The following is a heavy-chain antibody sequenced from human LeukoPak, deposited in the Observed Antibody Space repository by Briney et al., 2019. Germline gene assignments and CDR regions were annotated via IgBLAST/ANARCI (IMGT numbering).Heavy chain of an antibody. V-gene: IGHV1-2*02. CDR2: INPKSGGT. D-gene: IGHD3-10*01. Sequence: ASVKVSCKASGYAITAYYIHWVRQAPGQGLEYMGWINPKSGGTNYAQKFQVRVTMTGDTSINTAYMELSRPRSDDTAIYYCARGRIIMVRGVITFDYWGQGTLVTVSS. J-gene: IGHJ4*02. CDR3: ARGRIIMVRGVITFDY. CDR1: GYAITAYY.